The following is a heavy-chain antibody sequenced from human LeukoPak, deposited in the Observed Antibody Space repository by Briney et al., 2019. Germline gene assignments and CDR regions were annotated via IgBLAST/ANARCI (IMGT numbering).Heavy chain of an antibody. CDR2: INHSGST. J-gene: IGHJ4*02. V-gene: IGHV4-34*01. CDR3: ARDGYSGYAKNFDY. D-gene: IGHD5-12*01. CDR1: GGSFSGYY. Sequence: SETLPLTCAVYGGSFSGYYWSWIRQPPGKGLEWIGEINHSGSTNYNPSLKSRVTISVETSKNQFSLKLSSVTAADTAVYYCARDGYSGYAKNFDYWGQGTLVTVSS.